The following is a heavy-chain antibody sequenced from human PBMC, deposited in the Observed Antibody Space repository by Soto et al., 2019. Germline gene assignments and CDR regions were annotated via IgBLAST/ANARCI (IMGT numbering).Heavy chain of an antibody. CDR1: GFTFDDYA. J-gene: IGHJ6*02. Sequence: GGSLRLSCAASGFTFDDYAMRWVRQAPGKGLEWVSLISWDGGSTYYADSVKGRFTISRDNSKNSLYLQMNSLRAEDTALYYCAKDIYSSSWSPADYYYYGMDVWGQGTTVTVSS. CDR2: ISWDGGST. V-gene: IGHV3-43D*04. D-gene: IGHD6-13*01. CDR3: AKDIYSSSWSPADYYYYGMDV.